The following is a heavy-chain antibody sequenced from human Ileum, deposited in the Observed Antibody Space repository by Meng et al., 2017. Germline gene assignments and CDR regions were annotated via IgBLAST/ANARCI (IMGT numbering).Heavy chain of an antibody. D-gene: IGHD3-16*01. Sequence: LWGYGGGFARPGGSLSLSCAASGFTFTDHWMHWVRQGPGKGLVWVSRINPDGSNPTYADSVKGRFTVSRDNSKNTLFLQMSSLRVEDTAMYYCSRDMMDLGQGTLVTVSS. CDR2: INPDGSNP. CDR3: SRDMMD. CDR1: GFTFTDHW. J-gene: IGHJ4*02. V-gene: IGHV3-74*01.